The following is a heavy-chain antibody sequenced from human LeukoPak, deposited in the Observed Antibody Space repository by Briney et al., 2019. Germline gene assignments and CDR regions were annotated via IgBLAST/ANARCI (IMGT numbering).Heavy chain of an antibody. CDR1: GFTFNSYW. J-gene: IGHJ4*02. V-gene: IGHV3-74*01. CDR3: ARALRTVWGYYFDY. CDR2: IKSDGSST. Sequence: GGSLRLSCAASGFTFNSYWMHWVRQAPGKGLVWVSRIKSDGSSTTYADSVKGRFTISRDNAKNSLYLLMNSLRAEDTAVYYCARALRTVWGYYFDYWGQGTLVTVSS. D-gene: IGHD4-17*01.